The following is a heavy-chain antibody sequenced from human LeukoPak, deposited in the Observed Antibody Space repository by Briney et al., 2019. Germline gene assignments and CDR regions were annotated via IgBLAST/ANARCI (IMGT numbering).Heavy chain of an antibody. D-gene: IGHD3-16*01. CDR3: ARSSVTHGGGEVDQ. V-gene: IGHV3-33*01. J-gene: IGHJ4*02. CDR2: IWYDGSDK. Sequence: PGGSLRLSCAASGFIFNNYGMHWVRQAPGKGLEWVAVIWYDGSDKHYADSVKGRFTISRDNSKKMLFLQMNSLRAEDTAVYYCARSSVTHGGGEVDQWGQGTLVTVSS. CDR1: GFIFNNYG.